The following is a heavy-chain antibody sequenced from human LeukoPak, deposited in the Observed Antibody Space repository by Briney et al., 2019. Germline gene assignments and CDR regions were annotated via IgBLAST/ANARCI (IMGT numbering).Heavy chain of an antibody. CDR1: SESFSGYF. CDR2: INYSGST. D-gene: IGHD5-12*01. Sequence: SETLSLTCAIYSESFSGYFWSWIRQPPGKGLEWIGEINYSGSTNYNPSLKRRVPISVDTSKNQFSLKLSSVTAADTAVYYCARCRGGYPDWGQGTMVTVSS. V-gene: IGHV4-34*01. CDR3: ARCRGGYPD. J-gene: IGHJ3*01.